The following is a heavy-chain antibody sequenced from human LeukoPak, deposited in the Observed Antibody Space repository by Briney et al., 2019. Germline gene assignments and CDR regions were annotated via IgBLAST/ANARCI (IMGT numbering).Heavy chain of an antibody. Sequence: ASVKVSCKASGYTFISYGISWVRQAPGQGLEWMGWISAYNGNTNYAQKLQGRVTMTTDTSTSTAYMELRSLRSDDTAVYYCARDPPSDNVVVTAIPGYWGQGTLVTVSS. CDR1: GYTFISYG. CDR3: ARDPPSDNVVVTAIPGY. J-gene: IGHJ4*02. CDR2: ISAYNGNT. V-gene: IGHV1-18*01. D-gene: IGHD2-21*02.